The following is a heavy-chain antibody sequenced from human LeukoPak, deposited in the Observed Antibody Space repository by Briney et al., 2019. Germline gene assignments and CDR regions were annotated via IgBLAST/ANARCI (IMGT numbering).Heavy chain of an antibody. CDR3: ARLMSGYSLIDY. J-gene: IGHJ4*02. D-gene: IGHD3-9*01. CDR1: GYSFTVYW. V-gene: IGHV5-10-1*01. Sequence: GESLKISCKGSGYSFTVYWISWVRQMPGKGLEWMGRIDPSDSYTNYSPSFQGHVTISTDKSISTAYLQWSSLKASDTAMYYCARLMSGYSLIDYWGQGTLVTVSS. CDR2: IDPSDSYT.